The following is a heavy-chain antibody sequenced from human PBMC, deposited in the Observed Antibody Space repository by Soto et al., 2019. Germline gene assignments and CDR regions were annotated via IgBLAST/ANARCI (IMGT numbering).Heavy chain of an antibody. D-gene: IGHD1-26*01. Sequence: QVQLQESGPGLAKPSETLSLTCTVSGGSISNYYWSWIRQPPGKGLEWIGYISYSGSTNYNPSLKSRVTISVDRSKIQFSLKLHSVTAADTAVYYCARSGRSRDYGMDVWGQGTTVTVSS. V-gene: IGHV4-59*01. CDR3: ARSGRSRDYGMDV. CDR2: ISYSGST. CDR1: GGSISNYY. J-gene: IGHJ6*02.